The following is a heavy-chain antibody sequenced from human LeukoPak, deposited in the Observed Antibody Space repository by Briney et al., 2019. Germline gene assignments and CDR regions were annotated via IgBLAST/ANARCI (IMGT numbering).Heavy chain of an antibody. D-gene: IGHD6-19*01. J-gene: IGHJ4*02. CDR3: ARVKQWLEQRGVFDH. CDR1: GYTFTSYG. CDR2: ISAYNGNT. V-gene: IGHV1-18*01. Sequence: ASVKVSCKASGYTFTSYGISWVRQAPGQGLEWMGWISAYNGNTNYAQKLQGRVTMTTDTSTSTAYMELRSLRSDDTAVYYCARVKQWLEQRGVFDHWGQGTLVTVSS.